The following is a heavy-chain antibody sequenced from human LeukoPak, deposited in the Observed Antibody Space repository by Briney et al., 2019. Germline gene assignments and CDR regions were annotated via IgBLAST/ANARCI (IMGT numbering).Heavy chain of an antibody. V-gene: IGHV1-46*01. CDR2: INPSGGST. CDR1: GYTFTSYY. CDR3: AGRDGSSGYYSDYYYGMDV. D-gene: IGHD3-22*01. Sequence: GASVKVSCKASGYTFTSYYMHWVRQAPGQGLEWMGIINPSGGSTSYAQKFQGRVTMTRDTSTSTVYMELSSLRSEDTAVYYCAGRDGSSGYYSDYYYGMDVWGQGATVTVSS. J-gene: IGHJ6*02.